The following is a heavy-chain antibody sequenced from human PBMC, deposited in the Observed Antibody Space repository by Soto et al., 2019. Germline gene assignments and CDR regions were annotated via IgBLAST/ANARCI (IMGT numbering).Heavy chain of an antibody. Sequence: QVQLVESGGGVVQPGRSLRLSCAASGFTFSSYAMHWVRQAPGKGLEWVAVISYDGSKKYYADSVKGRFTISRDNSKNTLYLQMTSLRAEDTAVYYCARDPLWGTAMVLWYFDLWGRGTLVTVSS. CDR1: GFTFSSYA. V-gene: IGHV3-30-3*01. D-gene: IGHD5-18*01. CDR2: ISYDGSKK. CDR3: ARDPLWGTAMVLWYFDL. J-gene: IGHJ2*01.